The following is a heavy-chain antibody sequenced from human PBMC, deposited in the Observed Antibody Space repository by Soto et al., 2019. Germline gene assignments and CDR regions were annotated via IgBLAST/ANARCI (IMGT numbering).Heavy chain of an antibody. V-gene: IGHV3-66*01. J-gene: IGHJ6*02. CDR2: IYNDGST. CDR3: ARLRLLSIYGLDV. CDR1: GFTVSSNY. Sequence: EVQLVESGGGLVQPGGSLRLSCVASGFTVSSNYMSWVRQAPGKGLEWVSVIYNDGSTYYADSVKGRFTISRDNSKNTLYLQMNSLRAEDTAVYYCARLRLLSIYGLDVWGQGTTVTVSS. D-gene: IGHD2-21*02.